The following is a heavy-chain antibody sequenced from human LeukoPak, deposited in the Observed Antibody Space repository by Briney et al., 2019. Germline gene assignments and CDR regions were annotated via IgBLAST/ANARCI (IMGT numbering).Heavy chain of an antibody. J-gene: IGHJ4*02. D-gene: IGHD6-19*01. CDR2: IRYDGSNK. Sequence: PGGSLRLSCAASGFTFSSYAMHWVRQAPGKGLEWVAFIRYDGSNKYYADSVKSRFTISRDDSKNTLYLQMNSLRPEDTAVFYCAKGLYTAVADYWGQGTLVTVSS. V-gene: IGHV3-30*02. CDR1: GFTFSSYA. CDR3: AKGLYTAVADY.